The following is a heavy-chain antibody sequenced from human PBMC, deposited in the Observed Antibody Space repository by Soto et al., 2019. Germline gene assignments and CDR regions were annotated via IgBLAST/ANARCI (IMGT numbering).Heavy chain of an antibody. D-gene: IGHD3-3*01. CDR3: ATGVIWIGYFTVDS. J-gene: IGHJ4*02. CDR2: FIPVYRTL. Sequence: ASVKVSCKASGGSFGKSAINWVRQTPGQGLEWLGGFIPVYRTLNYAQRFQGRVTITADESTGTAYMTLSSLASDDTAVYYCATGVIWIGYFTVDSWGQGTRVTVSS. CDR1: GGSFGKSA. V-gene: IGHV1-69*13.